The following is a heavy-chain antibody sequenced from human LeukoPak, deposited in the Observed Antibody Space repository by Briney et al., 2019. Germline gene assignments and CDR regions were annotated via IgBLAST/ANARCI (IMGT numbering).Heavy chain of an antibody. D-gene: IGHD4-23*01. Sequence: HPGGSLRLSCAASGFTFSSYAMSWVRQAPGKGLDCVSAISGSGGSTYYADSVKGRFTISRDNSKDTLYMQMNSLRAEDTAVYNCAKDIQTRVVNQPFDYWGQGTLVTVSS. CDR2: ISGSGGST. CDR3: AKDIQTRVVNQPFDY. J-gene: IGHJ4*02. CDR1: GFTFSSYA. V-gene: IGHV3-23*01.